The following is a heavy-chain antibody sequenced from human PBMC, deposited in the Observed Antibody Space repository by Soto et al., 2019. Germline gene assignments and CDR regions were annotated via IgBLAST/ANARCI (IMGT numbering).Heavy chain of an antibody. CDR3: TRDIGGRGAY. CDR1: GFTFSSYW. J-gene: IGHJ4*02. V-gene: IGHV3-74*01. D-gene: IGHD3-16*01. CDR2: INEYGSVI. Sequence: DVQLVESGGGLVRPGGSLRLSCAASGFTFSSYWMHWVRQVPGKGLVWVSRINEYGSVINYADSVKGRFTIFRDNSKNTVDLEMNRLRAEGAAFYYCTRDIGGRGAYWGQGTLVTVSS.